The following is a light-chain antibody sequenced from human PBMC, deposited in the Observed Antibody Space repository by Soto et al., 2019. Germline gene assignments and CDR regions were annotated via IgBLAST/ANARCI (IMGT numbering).Light chain of an antibody. CDR3: SSYTGSSTYV. CDR1: SSDVGGYNY. Sequence: QSALTQPASVSGSPGQSITISCTGTSSDVGGYNYVSWYQQHPGKVPKLMIYDDSNRPSGVSNRFSGSKSGNTASLTISGLQAEDEADYYCSSYTGSSTYVFGTGTKVTVL. CDR2: DDS. V-gene: IGLV2-14*03. J-gene: IGLJ1*01.